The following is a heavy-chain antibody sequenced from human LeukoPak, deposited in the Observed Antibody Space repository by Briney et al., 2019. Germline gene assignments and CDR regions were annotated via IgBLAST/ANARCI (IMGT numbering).Heavy chain of an antibody. CDR1: GFTFSSYA. J-gene: IGHJ4*02. V-gene: IGHV3-21*01. Sequence: PGGSLRLSCAASGFTFSSYAMNWVRQAPGKGLEWVSSISSSSSYIYYADSVKGRFTISRDNAKNSLYLQMNSLRAEDTAVYYCAREDVEDIVVVVAATFLGYWGQGTLVTVSS. D-gene: IGHD2-15*01. CDR3: AREDVEDIVVVVAATFLGY. CDR2: ISSSSSYI.